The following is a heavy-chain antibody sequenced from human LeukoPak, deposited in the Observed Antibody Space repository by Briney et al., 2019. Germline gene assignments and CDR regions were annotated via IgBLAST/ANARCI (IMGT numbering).Heavy chain of an antibody. CDR1: GFTFSSYE. D-gene: IGHD6-13*01. CDR3: ASPLSSYYFDY. J-gene: IGHJ4*02. CDR2: ISSSGRTI. Sequence: GGSLRLSCAASGFTFSSYEMNWVRQAPGKRLEWVSYISSSGRTIYYADSVKGRFTISRDNAKNSLYLQMNSLRAEDTAVYYCASPLSSYYFDYWGQGTLVTVSS. V-gene: IGHV3-48*03.